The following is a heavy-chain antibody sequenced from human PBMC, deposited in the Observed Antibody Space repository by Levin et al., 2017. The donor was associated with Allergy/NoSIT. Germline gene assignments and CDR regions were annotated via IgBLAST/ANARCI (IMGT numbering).Heavy chain of an antibody. D-gene: IGHD2-15*01. Sequence: SQTLSLTCTVSGGSISSYYWSWIRQPPGKGLEWIGYIYYSGSTNYNPSLKSRVTISVDTSKNQFSLKLSSVTAADTAVYYCARTLEYCSGGSCYSDWFDPWGQGTLVTVSS. CDR2: IYYSGST. J-gene: IGHJ5*02. CDR1: GGSISSYY. CDR3: ARTLEYCSGGSCYSDWFDP. V-gene: IGHV4-59*01.